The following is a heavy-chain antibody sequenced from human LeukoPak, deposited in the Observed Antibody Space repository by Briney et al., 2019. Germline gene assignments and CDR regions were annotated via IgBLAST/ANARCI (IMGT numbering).Heavy chain of an antibody. Sequence: ASVKVSCKASGYTFTSYYMHWVRQAPGQGLEWMGWISAYNGNTNYAQKLQGRVTMTTDTSTSTAYMELRSLRSDDTAVYYCARDSLSVLWFGELLDPQHWGIPKNYYYYGMDVWGQGTTVTVSS. CDR2: ISAYNGNT. D-gene: IGHD3-10*01. CDR1: GYTFTSYY. CDR3: ARDSLSVLWFGELLDPQHWGIPKNYYYYGMDV. J-gene: IGHJ6*02. V-gene: IGHV1-18*04.